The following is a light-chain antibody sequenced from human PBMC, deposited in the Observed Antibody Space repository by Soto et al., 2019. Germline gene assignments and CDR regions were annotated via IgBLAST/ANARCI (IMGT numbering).Light chain of an antibody. CDR1: SSNIGSYT. CDR2: TDD. CDR3: ATWDGGLNGVL. Sequence: QPVLTQSPSASGTPGQTVTISCSGSSSNIGSYTVSWYQRLPGTAPRLLIYTDDQRPSGVPARFSGSKSGTSASLAISGLQSEDEADYYCATWDGGLNGVLFGGGTKVTVL. V-gene: IGLV1-44*01. J-gene: IGLJ2*01.